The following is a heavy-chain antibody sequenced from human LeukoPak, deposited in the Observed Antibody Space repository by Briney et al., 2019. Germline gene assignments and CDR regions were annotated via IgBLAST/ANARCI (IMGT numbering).Heavy chain of an antibody. V-gene: IGHV3-21*01. CDR2: ISSSSSYI. D-gene: IGHD3-3*01. Sequence: PGGSLRLSCAASGFTFSSYSMNWVRQAPGKGLEWVSSISSSSSYIYYADSVKGRFTISRDNAKNSLYLQMNSLRAEDAAVYYCAREVRFLEWLSRTHPYYFDYWGQGTLVTVSS. J-gene: IGHJ4*02. CDR1: GFTFSSYS. CDR3: AREVRFLEWLSRTHPYYFDY.